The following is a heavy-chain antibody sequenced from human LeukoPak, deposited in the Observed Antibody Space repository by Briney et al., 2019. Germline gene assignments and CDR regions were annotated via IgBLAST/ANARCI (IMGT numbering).Heavy chain of an antibody. CDR1: GFTFSSYS. V-gene: IGHV3-21*06. CDR3: ARGSEWELLSCDY. CDR2: ISSSSSYI. J-gene: IGHJ4*02. D-gene: IGHD1-26*01. Sequence: GSLRLSCAASGFTFSSYSMNWVRQVPWKGLQWVSSISSSSSYIYYADSVKGRFTISRDNAKNSLYLQMNSLRAEDTAVYYCARGSEWELLSCDYWGQGTLVTVSS.